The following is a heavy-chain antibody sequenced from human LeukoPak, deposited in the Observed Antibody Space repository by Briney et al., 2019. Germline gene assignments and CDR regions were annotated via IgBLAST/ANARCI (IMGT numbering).Heavy chain of an antibody. D-gene: IGHD3-16*02. CDR2: VSGSGGST. Sequence: PGGSLRLSCAASGFTFSSYAMSWVRQAPGKGLEWVSAVSGSGGSTYYADSVKGRFTISRDNSKNTLYPQMNSLRAEDTAVYYCAAGRLGELSSYFDYWGQGTLVTVSS. CDR3: AAGRLGELSSYFDY. V-gene: IGHV3-23*01. J-gene: IGHJ4*02. CDR1: GFTFSSYA.